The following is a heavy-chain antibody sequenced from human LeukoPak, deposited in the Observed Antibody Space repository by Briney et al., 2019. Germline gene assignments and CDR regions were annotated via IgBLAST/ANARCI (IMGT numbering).Heavy chain of an antibody. CDR1: GFTFSSYA. CDR2: ISGSGGST. J-gene: IGHJ4*02. V-gene: IGHV3-23*01. Sequence: GGSLRLSCAASGFTFSSYAMSWVRQAPGKGLEWVSAISGSGGSTYYADSVKGRFTISRDNSKNTLYLQMNSLRAEDTAVYYCAERSMRGGWGSGSFTYYFDYWGQGTLVTVSS. D-gene: IGHD3-10*01. CDR3: AERSMRGGWGSGSFTYYFDY.